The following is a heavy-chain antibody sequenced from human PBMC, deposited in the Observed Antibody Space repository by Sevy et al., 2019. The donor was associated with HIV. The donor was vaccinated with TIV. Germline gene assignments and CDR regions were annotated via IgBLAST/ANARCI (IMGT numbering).Heavy chain of an antibody. CDR2: IRSKGNNYAT. V-gene: IGHV3-73*01. Sequence: GGSLRLSCAASGFIFSGSAMHWVRQASGKGLEWVGRIRSKGNNYATTYAASVKGRFTISRDDSKNTAYLQMNSLKTEDTAVYYCTRRRAFVTDGTGIEFVYGCHGTLV. CDR1: GFIFSGSA. CDR3: TRRRAFVTDGTGIEFVY. D-gene: IGHD6-13*01. J-gene: IGHJ4*01.